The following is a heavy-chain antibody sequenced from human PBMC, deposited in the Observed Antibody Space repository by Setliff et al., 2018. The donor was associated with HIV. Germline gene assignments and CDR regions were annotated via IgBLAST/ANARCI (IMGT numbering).Heavy chain of an antibody. CDR2: IFTNEFI. J-gene: IGHJ4*02. CDR3: ARVRGGTSRGFLDY. Sequence: PSETLSLTCTVSGDSISGFYRSWIRQPPGKGLKWIGSIFTNEFINYNPSLESRVTLSVDTSNKQLSLKLSSVTAADTAVYYCARVRGGTSRGFLDYWGQGTLVTVSS. D-gene: IGHD3-16*01. V-gene: IGHV4-4*08. CDR1: GDSISGFY.